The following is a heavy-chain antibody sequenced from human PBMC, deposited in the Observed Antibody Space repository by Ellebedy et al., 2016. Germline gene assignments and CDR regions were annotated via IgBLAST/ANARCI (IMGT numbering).Heavy chain of an antibody. CDR1: GGPFSNYA. J-gene: IGHJ4*02. CDR2: IIPIFGTA. Sequence: SVKVSXXASGGPFSNYAISWVRQAPGQGLEWMGGIIPIFGTANYAQQFQGRVTITADASTSTAYMELSSLRPGDTAVYYCASLATMLGYWGQGTLVTVSS. V-gene: IGHV1-69*13. D-gene: IGHD3-10*02. CDR3: ASLATMLGY.